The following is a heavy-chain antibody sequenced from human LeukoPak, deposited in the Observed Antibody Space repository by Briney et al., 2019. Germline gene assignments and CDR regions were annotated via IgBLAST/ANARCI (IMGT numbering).Heavy chain of an antibody. J-gene: IGHJ4*02. D-gene: IGHD6-19*01. CDR3: ARDGPYSSVDFDY. CDR2: INPNSGGT. CDR1: GYTFTGYY. V-gene: IGHV1-2*02. Sequence: GASVKVSCKASGYTFTGYYIHWVRQAPGQGLEWMGWINPNSGGTNYAQKFQGRVTMTRDMSTSTVYMELSSLRSEDTAVYYCARDGPYSSVDFDYWGQGTLVTVSS.